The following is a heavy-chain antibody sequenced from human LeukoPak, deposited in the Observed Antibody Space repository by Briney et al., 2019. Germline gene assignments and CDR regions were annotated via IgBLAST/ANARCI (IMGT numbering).Heavy chain of an antibody. J-gene: IGHJ5*02. CDR2: ISGSGGST. D-gene: IGHD2-2*01. CDR3: AKAYTRGTSFNWFDP. Sequence: GGSLRLSCAASGFTFSSYAMSWVRQAPGKRLEWVSAISGSGGSTYYADSVKGRFTISRDNSKNTLYLQMNSLRAEDTAVYYCAKAYTRGTSFNWFDPWGQGTLVTVSS. V-gene: IGHV3-23*01. CDR1: GFTFSSYA.